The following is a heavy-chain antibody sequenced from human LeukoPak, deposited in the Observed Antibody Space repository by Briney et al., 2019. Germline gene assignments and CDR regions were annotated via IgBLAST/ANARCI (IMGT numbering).Heavy chain of an antibody. D-gene: IGHD3-10*01. CDR2: IWDDGNNK. CDR1: GFSFSNHG. J-gene: IGHJ5*02. Sequence: GGSLRLSCAASGFSFSNHGMHWVRQAPGKRLEWVAVIWDDGNNKRYANSVNGRFTISRDNSENALYLQMNGLTAEDTAMYYCARDSYQDYYGRFDPWGQGTLVIVSS. CDR3: ARDSYQDYYGRFDP. V-gene: IGHV3-33*01.